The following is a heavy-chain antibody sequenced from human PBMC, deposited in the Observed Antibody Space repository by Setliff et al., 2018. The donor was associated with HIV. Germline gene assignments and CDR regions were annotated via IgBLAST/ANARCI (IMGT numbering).Heavy chain of an antibody. Sequence: GASVKVSCKASGYTFTSYAMNWVRQAPGQGLEWMGWINTHTGNPTYAQGFTGRFVFSLDTSVSTAFLQISSLKAEDTAVYFCAREKSFGALDIWGQGTMVTVSS. D-gene: IGHD3-16*01. CDR1: GYTFTSYA. CDR3: AREKSFGALDI. CDR2: INTHTGNP. J-gene: IGHJ3*02. V-gene: IGHV7-4-1*02.